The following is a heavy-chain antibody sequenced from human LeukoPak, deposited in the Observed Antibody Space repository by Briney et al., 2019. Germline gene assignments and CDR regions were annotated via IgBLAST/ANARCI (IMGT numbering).Heavy chain of an antibody. D-gene: IGHD1-26*01. Sequence: GGSLRLSCAASGFTFSSYSMNWVRQAPGKGLEWVSYISSTSSHIFYADSVKGRFTISRDNSKNTLYLQMNSLRPEDTAVYYCARRYSGSYNYYYMDVWGKGTTVTVSS. CDR3: ARRYSGSYNYYYMDV. V-gene: IGHV3-48*01. CDR1: GFTFSSYS. CDR2: ISSTSSHI. J-gene: IGHJ6*03.